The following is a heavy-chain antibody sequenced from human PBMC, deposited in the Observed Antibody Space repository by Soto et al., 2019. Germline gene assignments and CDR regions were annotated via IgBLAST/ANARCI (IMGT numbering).Heavy chain of an antibody. Sequence: QITLKESGPTLVKPTQTLTLTCSFSGFSLSTSGVGVGWIRQPPGKALEWLALIYRDDDKRYSPSLKTRLTITEDTSKNQVDLTMTNMDPVDTATYYCVRLLGGCSNNNCSPLRFDHWGQGTLVTVSS. J-gene: IGHJ4*02. CDR3: VRLLGGCSNNNCSPLRFDH. D-gene: IGHD2-2*01. CDR2: IYRDDDK. CDR1: GFSLSTSGVG. V-gene: IGHV2-5*02.